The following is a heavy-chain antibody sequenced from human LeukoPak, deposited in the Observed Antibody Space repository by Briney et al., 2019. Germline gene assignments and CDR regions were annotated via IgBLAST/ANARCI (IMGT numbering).Heavy chain of an antibody. V-gene: IGHV4-59*01. J-gene: IGHJ5*02. CDR2: IYYRGST. Sequence: SETLSLTCTVSGGSLSTFYWSWIRQPQGKGLEWIGYIYYRGSTTYNPSLKSRVTISVDTSKNQFSLNLTSVTAADTAVYYCARGGVFPRQFDPWGQGTLVTVS. CDR1: GGSLSTFY. D-gene: IGHD3-16*01. CDR3: ARGGVFPRQFDP.